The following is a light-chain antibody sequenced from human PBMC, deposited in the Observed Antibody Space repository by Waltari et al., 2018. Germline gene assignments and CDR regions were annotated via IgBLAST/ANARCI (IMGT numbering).Light chain of an antibody. CDR3: LYYDNLRLT. Sequence: DTQMTQSPSSLSASVGDRVTITCPARQVISRYLNWYQQKPGKAPKLLIYDAVNLETGVPSRFSGSRSGTDFTFTISSLQPEDFATYFCLYYDNLRLTFGGGTQVDVK. CDR2: DAV. J-gene: IGKJ4*01. V-gene: IGKV1-33*01. CDR1: QVISRY.